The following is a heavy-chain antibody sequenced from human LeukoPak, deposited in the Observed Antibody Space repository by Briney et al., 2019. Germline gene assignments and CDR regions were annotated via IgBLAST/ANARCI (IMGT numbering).Heavy chain of an antibody. CDR1: GGTFSSYA. V-gene: IGHV1-69*05. CDR3: ARAMDYYGSGSYYVFDY. CDR2: IIPIFGTA. D-gene: IGHD3-10*01. J-gene: IGHJ4*02. Sequence: GSSVKVSCKASGGTFSSYAISWVRQAPGQGLEWMGGIIPIFGTANYAQKFQGRVTITTDESTSTAYMEQSSLRSEDTAVYYCARAMDYYGSGSYYVFDYWGQGTLVTVSS.